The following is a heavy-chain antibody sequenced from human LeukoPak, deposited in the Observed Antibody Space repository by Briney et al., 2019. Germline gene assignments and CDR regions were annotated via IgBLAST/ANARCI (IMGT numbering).Heavy chain of an antibody. J-gene: IGHJ6*03. V-gene: IGHV3-73*01. CDR3: TRLVTMVRGPTSYYYYYYMDV. CDR1: GFTFSGPA. Sequence: GGSLRLSCAASGFTFSGPAMHWVRQASGKGLEWVGRIRSKANSYATAYAASVKGRFTISRDDSKNTAYLQMNSLKTEDTAVYYCTRLVTMVRGPTSYYYYYYMDVWGKGTTVTVSS. CDR2: IRSKANSYAT. D-gene: IGHD3-10*01.